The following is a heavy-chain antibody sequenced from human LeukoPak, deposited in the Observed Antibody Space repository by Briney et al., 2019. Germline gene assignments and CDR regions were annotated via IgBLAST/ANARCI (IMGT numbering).Heavy chain of an antibody. CDR1: GYTFTSYG. V-gene: IGHV1-18*01. J-gene: IGHJ4*02. CDR2: ISAYNGNT. D-gene: IGHD6-6*01. CDR3: AREIAARCPTLDY. Sequence: ASVKISCKASGYTFTSYGISWVRQAPGQGLEWMGWISAYNGNTNYAQKPRGRVTMTTDTSPSTAYMELRSLRSDDTAVYFCAREIAARCPTLDYWGQGTLVTVSS.